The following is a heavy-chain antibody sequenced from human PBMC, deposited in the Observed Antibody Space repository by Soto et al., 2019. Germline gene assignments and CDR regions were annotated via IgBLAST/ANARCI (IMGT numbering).Heavy chain of an antibody. J-gene: IGHJ5*02. CDR2: IYYSGST. D-gene: IGHD6-13*01. Sequence: PSETLSLTCTVSGGSTSSSGYYWAWIRQSPEKGLEWIASIYYSGSTYYTPSLKSRLTISGDTSKNQFSLKLRSVTVADTAVYYCARHEQGPAFDPWGQGTLVTSPQ. V-gene: IGHV4-39*01. CDR3: ARHEQGPAFDP. CDR1: GGSTSSSGYY.